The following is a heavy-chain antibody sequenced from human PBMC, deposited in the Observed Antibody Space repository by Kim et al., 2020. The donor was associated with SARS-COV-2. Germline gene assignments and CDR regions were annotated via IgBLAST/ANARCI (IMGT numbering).Heavy chain of an antibody. D-gene: IGHD6-6*01. CDR3: ARQPVQYSWFDP. J-gene: IGHJ5*02. CDR1: GGSISSSSYY. Sequence: SETLSLTCTVSGGSISSSSYYWGWIRQPPGKGLEWIGTISYRGSTYYNPSLKSRVAMSVDTSKNQLSLKLNSVTAADTAVYYCARQPVQYSWFDPWGQGTLVIVSS. V-gene: IGHV4-39*01. CDR2: ISYRGST.